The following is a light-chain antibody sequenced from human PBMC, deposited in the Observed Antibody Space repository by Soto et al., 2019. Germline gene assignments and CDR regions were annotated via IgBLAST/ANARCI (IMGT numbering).Light chain of an antibody. J-gene: IGLJ1*01. CDR1: SGHSSYA. CDR3: QTLGTGIQV. Sequence: QPVLTQSPSASASLGASVKLTCTLSSGHSSYAIAWHQQQPEKGPRYLMKLNSDGSHSKGDGIPDRFSGSSSGAERYLTISSLQSEDEADYYCQTLGTGIQVFGTRTKVTVL. V-gene: IGLV4-69*01. CDR2: LNSDGSH.